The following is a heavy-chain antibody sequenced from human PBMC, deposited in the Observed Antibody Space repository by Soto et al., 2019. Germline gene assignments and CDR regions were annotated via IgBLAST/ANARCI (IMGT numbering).Heavy chain of an antibody. CDR2: IKSKTDGGTT. CDR1: GFTFSNAW. D-gene: IGHD4-17*01. CDR3: TGTAQDYGDYYTWDYCGMDV. J-gene: IGHJ6*02. V-gene: IGHV3-15*01. Sequence: PGGSLRLSCAASGFTFSNAWMSWVRQAPGKGLEWVGRIKSKTDGGTTDYAAPVKGRFTISRDDSKNTLYLQMNSLKTEDTAVYYCTGTAQDYGDYYTWDYCGMDVWGQGTTVTVSS.